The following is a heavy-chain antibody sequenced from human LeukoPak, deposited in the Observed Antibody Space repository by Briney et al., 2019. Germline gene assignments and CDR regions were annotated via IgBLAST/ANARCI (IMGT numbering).Heavy chain of an antibody. CDR1: GYTFTSYY. CDR3: ARDNWNWFDP. J-gene: IGHJ5*02. D-gene: IGHD1-1*01. CDR2: ISAYNGNT. Sequence: ASVKVSCKASGYTFTSYYMHWVRQAPGQGLEWMGWISAYNGNTNYAQKLQGRVTMTTDTSTSTAYMELRSLRSDDTAVYYCARDNWNWFDPWGQGTLVTVSS. V-gene: IGHV1-18*04.